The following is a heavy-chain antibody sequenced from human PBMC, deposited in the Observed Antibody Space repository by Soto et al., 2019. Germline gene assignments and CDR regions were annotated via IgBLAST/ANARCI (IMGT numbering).Heavy chain of an antibody. CDR2: IIPIFGTA. V-gene: IGHV1-69*01. Sequence: TCAVYGGSFSGYYWSWIRQPPGQGLEWMGGIIPIFGTANYAQKFQGRVTITADESTSTAYMELSSLRSEDTAVYYCARGGGGAFDIWGQGTMVTVSS. J-gene: IGHJ3*02. CDR3: ARGGGGAFDI. CDR1: GGSFSGYY. D-gene: IGHD2-15*01.